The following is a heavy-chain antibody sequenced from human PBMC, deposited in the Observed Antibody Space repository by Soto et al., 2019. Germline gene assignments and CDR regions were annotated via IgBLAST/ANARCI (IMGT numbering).Heavy chain of an antibody. Sequence: QVQLVQSGAEVKKPGASVKVSCKASGYTFTGYYMHWVRQAPGQGPEWMGWINPNSGGTTYAQKFQGRVTVTRDTSISTAYMELSSLRSDDTAVYYFERGGISSLAYWGQGTLVTVSS. D-gene: IGHD6-6*01. CDR1: GYTFTGYY. CDR3: ERGGISSLAY. J-gene: IGHJ4*02. CDR2: INPNSGGT. V-gene: IGHV1-2*02.